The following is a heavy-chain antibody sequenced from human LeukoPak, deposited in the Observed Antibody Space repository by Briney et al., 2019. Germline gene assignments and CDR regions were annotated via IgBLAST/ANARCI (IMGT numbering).Heavy chain of an antibody. CDR1: GFTFSSYE. D-gene: IGHD1-26*01. CDR3: ARVSGGKWELLGSVHY. J-gene: IGHJ4*02. V-gene: IGHV3-48*03. CDR2: ISSSGSTI. Sequence: GGSLRLSCAASGFTFSSYEMNWDRQAPGKGLEWVSYISSSGSTIYYADSVKGRFTISRDNARNSLYLQMNSLRADDTAVYYCARVSGGKWELLGSVHYWGQGTLVTVSS.